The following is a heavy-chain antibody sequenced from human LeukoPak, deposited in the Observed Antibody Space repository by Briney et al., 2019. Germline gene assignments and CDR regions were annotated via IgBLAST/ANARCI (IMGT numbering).Heavy chain of an antibody. J-gene: IGHJ3*02. CDR1: GGSISSSSYY. D-gene: IGHD6-19*01. Sequence: PSETLSLTCTVSGGSISSSSYYWGWIRQPPGKGLEWIGSIYYSGSTYYNPSLKSRVTISVDTSKNQFSLKLCSVTAADTAVYYCARQSQWLVKGGAFDIWGQGTMVTVSS. CDR2: IYYSGST. V-gene: IGHV4-39*07. CDR3: ARQSQWLVKGGAFDI.